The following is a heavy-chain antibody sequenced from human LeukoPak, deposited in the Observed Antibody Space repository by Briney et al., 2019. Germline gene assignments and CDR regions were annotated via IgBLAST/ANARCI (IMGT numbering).Heavy chain of an antibody. CDR1: GFTFSSYA. CDR2: ISGSGGST. D-gene: IGHD3-16*01. J-gene: IGHJ3*02. V-gene: IGHV3-23*01. CDR3: GKDVLLTFNDAFDI. Sequence: WGSLRLSCAASGFTFSSYAMSWVRQAPGKGLEWVSAISGSGGSTYYADSVKGRFTISRDNSKNTLYLQMNSLSAEDTAVYCGGKDVLLTFNDAFDIWGQGTMVTVSS.